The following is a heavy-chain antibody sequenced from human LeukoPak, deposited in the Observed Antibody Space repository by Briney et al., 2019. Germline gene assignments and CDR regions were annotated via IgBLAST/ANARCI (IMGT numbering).Heavy chain of an antibody. D-gene: IGHD3-16*01. CDR3: AREHPRGEVDDFDY. CDR2: IYTSGST. Sequence: SETLSLTCTVSGGSISSYYWSWIRQPAGKGLEWIGRIYTSGSTNYNPSLKSRISISVDTSKNQFSLKLTSVTAADTAVYYCAREHPRGEVDDFDYWGQGTLVTVSS. CDR1: GGSISSYY. V-gene: IGHV4-4*07. J-gene: IGHJ4*02.